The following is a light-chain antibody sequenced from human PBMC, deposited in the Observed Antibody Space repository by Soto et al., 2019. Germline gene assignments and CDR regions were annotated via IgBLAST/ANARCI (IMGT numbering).Light chain of an antibody. J-gene: IGKJ1*01. V-gene: IGKV1-39*01. CDR2: DAS. CDR3: KQSYSAPRT. Sequence: DIQMTQSPSILSASVGDRVTITCRASQNINNWLAWYQQKPGKAPKLLIYDASSLESGVPSRFSGSGSGTDFTLTIRSLQPEDFATYYCKQSYSAPRTFGQGTKVDIK. CDR1: QNINNW.